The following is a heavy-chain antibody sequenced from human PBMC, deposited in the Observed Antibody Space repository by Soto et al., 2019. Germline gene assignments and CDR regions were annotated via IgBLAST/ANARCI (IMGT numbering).Heavy chain of an antibody. J-gene: IGHJ6*02. D-gene: IGHD5-12*01. CDR3: ARGGAQPPFLRYYYYYYGMDV. V-gene: IGHV3-7*05. CDR1: GFTFSSYW. CDR2: IKQDGSEK. Sequence: GGSLRLSYAASGFTFSSYWMSWVRQAPGKGLEWVANIKQDGSEKYYVDSVKGRFTISRDNAKNSLYLQMNSLRAEDTAVYYCARGGAQPPFLRYYYYYYGMDVWGQGTTVTVSS.